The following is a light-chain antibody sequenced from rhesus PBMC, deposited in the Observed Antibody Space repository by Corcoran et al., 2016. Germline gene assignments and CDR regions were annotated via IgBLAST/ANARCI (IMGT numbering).Light chain of an antibody. CDR1: QSVSSY. Sequence: QVILTQSPATLSLSPGERATLSCRASQSVSSYLAWYQQKPGQAPRLLIYGASSRAPGIPDRVSGSGSGSDFTLTISSLEAEDVGVYHCYQHSSGYSFGQGTKVEIK. CDR2: GAS. V-gene: IGKV3-10*01. J-gene: IGKJ2*01. CDR3: YQHSSGYS.